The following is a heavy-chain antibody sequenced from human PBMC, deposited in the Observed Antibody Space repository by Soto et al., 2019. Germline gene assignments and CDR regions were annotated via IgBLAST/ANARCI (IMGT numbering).Heavy chain of an antibody. CDR1: GGTFSSHA. V-gene: IGHV1-69*01. D-gene: IGHD3-9*01. J-gene: IGHJ6*02. CDR2: IVPFFQGT. Sequence: QVQLVQSGAEVKKPGSSVKVSCKASGGTFSSHAISWVRQAPGQGLEWMGGIVPFFQGTKYAQKFQGTVTLTADGATSTAYMDLTSLRSEDTAVYYCARDVPLKYSDSTYSYYAMDVWGQGTTVTGSS. CDR3: ARDVPLKYSDSTYSYYAMDV.